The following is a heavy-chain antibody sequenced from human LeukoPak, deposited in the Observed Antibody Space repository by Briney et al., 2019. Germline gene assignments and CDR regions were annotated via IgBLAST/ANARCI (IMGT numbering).Heavy chain of an antibody. CDR3: AELGITMIGGV. J-gene: IGHJ6*04. CDR1: GFTFDDYG. V-gene: IGHV3-7*01. D-gene: IGHD3-10*02. Sequence: GGSLRLSCAASGFTFDDYGMSWVRQLPGKGLEWVANINQDGTEKYYVDSVKGRFTISRDNAKNSLYLQMNSLRAEDTAVYYCAELGITMIGGVWGKGTTVTISS. CDR2: INQDGTEK.